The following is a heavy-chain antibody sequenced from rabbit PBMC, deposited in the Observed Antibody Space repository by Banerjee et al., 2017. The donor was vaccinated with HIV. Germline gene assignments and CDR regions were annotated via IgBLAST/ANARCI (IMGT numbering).Heavy chain of an antibody. CDR1: GFSFSNKYV. V-gene: IGHV1S45*01. CDR3: ARSAGYGDFAYALTRLDL. CDR2: INTSSGNT. J-gene: IGHJ3*01. Sequence: QEQLEESGGGLVKPEGSLTLTCKASGFSFSNKYVMCWVRQAPGKGLEWIACINTSSGNTVYASWAKGRFTISKTSSTTVTLQMTSLTAADTATYFCARSAGYGDFAYALTRLDLWGQGTLVTVS. D-gene: IGHD2-1*01.